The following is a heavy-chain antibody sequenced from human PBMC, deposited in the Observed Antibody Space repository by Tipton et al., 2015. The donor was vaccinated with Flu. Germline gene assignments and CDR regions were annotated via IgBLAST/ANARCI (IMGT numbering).Heavy chain of an antibody. CDR2: TSGYNGNT. Sequence: QSGAEVKKPGASVKVSCKASGYTFTRYGVSWVRQAPGQGLEWMGWTSGYNGNTKYREEFQGRVTMTTDTYTSTAYMDLRSLTSDDTAVYYCARSQVDWNYTPNWSDPWGQGTLVIVSS. J-gene: IGHJ5*02. CDR3: ARSQVDWNYTPNWSDP. CDR1: GYTFTRYG. D-gene: IGHD1-7*01. V-gene: IGHV1-18*01.